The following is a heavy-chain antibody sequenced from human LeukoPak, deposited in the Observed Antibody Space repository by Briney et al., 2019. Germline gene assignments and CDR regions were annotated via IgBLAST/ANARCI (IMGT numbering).Heavy chain of an antibody. Sequence: SETLSLTCTVSGGSISSYYWSWIRQPAGKGLEWIGRIYTSGSTNYNPSLKSRVTISVDTSKNQFSLKLSSVTAADTAVYYCARSPTYYYGSGSYYYYMDVWGKGTTVTISS. J-gene: IGHJ6*03. CDR1: GGSISSYY. D-gene: IGHD3-10*01. CDR3: ARSPTYYYGSGSYYYYMDV. V-gene: IGHV4-4*07. CDR2: IYTSGST.